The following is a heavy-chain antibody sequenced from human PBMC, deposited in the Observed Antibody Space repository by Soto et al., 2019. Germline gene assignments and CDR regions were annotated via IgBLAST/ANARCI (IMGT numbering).Heavy chain of an antibody. CDR3: ARDRESSGWYYFDY. V-gene: IGHV1-18*01. J-gene: IGHJ4*02. Sequence: ASVKVSCKASGYTFTSYGISWVRQAPGQGLEWMGWISAYNGNTNYAQKLQGRVTMTTDTSTSTAYMELRSLRSDDTAVYYCARDRESSGWYYFDYWGQGTLVTVSS. D-gene: IGHD6-19*01. CDR1: GYTFTSYG. CDR2: ISAYNGNT.